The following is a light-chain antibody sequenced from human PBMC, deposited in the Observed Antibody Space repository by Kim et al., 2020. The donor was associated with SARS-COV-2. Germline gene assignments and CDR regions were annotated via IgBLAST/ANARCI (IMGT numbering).Light chain of an antibody. J-gene: IGLJ1*01. CDR3: CSYAGSYTYV. Sequence: GQSITISCTGPRSDFGGYHYVSWYQQHPGKAPKLMIYDVSKRPSGVPDRFSGSKSGNTASLTISGLQAEDEADYYCCSYAGSYTYVFGTGTKVTVL. CDR1: RSDFGGYHY. CDR2: DVS. V-gene: IGLV2-11*01.